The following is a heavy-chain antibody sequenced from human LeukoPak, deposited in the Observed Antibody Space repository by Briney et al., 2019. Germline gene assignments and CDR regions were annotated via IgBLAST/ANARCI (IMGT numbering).Heavy chain of an antibody. Sequence: GGSLRLSCAASGFTFSSYAMSWVRQAPGKGLEWVSAISGSGGSTYYADSVKGRFTTSRDHSKNTVSLQMNSLRAEDTAVYYCAKGEGYCSGGSCGAFDIWGQGTMVTVSS. CDR1: GFTFSSYA. CDR3: AKGEGYCSGGSCGAFDI. D-gene: IGHD2-15*01. J-gene: IGHJ3*02. CDR2: ISGSGGST. V-gene: IGHV3-23*01.